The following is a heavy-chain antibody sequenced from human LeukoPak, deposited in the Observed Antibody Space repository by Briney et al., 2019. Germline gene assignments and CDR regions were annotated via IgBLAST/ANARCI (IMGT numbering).Heavy chain of an antibody. CDR3: ARDREFGSYHGGDAFDI. V-gene: IGHV1-18*01. CDR1: GYTFTSYG. D-gene: IGHD1-26*01. Sequence: GASVTVSCKASGYTFTSYGISWVRQAPGQGLEWMGWISAYNGNTNYAQKLQGRVTMTTDTSTSTAYMELRSLRSDDTAVYYCARDREFGSYHGGDAFDIWGQGTMVTVSS. J-gene: IGHJ3*02. CDR2: ISAYNGNT.